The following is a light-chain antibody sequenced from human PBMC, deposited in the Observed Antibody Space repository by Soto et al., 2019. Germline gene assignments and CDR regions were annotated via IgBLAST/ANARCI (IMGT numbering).Light chain of an antibody. CDR1: QSIRYY. CDR3: QQSYSTSLYT. J-gene: IGKJ2*01. CDR2: AAS. V-gene: IGKV1-39*01. Sequence: DIQMTQSPSSLSASVGDRVTITCRSSQSIRYYLNWYQQKPGKAPKLLIYAASSLQRGIPSRFSSSGSATDFPLTISSLQPEDFATYYCQQSYSTSLYTFGQGTKLEIK.